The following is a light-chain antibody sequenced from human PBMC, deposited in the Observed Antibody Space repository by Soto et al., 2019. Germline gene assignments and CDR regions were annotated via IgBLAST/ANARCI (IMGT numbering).Light chain of an antibody. CDR3: LLSYSGARPVV. V-gene: IGLV7-46*01. Sequence: QVVVTQEPSLTVSPGGTVTLTCGSSTGAVTSGHYPYWFQQKPGQAPRTLIYDTSNKHSWTPARFSGSLLGGKAALTLSGAQPEDEAEYYCLLSYSGARPVVFGGGTKLTVL. CDR2: DTS. CDR1: TGAVTSGHY. J-gene: IGLJ2*01.